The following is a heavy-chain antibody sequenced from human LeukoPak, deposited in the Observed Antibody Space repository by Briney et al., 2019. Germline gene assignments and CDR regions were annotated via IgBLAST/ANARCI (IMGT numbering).Heavy chain of an antibody. J-gene: IGHJ4*02. CDR1: GFTFSSYW. Sequence: GGSLRLSCAASGFTFSSYWMHWVRHAPGKGLVWVSRINSDGSSTSYADSVKGRFTISRDNAKNTLYLQMNSLRAEDTAVYYCARDGNFWSGYYFDYWGQGTLVTVSS. V-gene: IGHV3-74*01. CDR2: INSDGSST. CDR3: ARDGNFWSGYYFDY. D-gene: IGHD3-3*01.